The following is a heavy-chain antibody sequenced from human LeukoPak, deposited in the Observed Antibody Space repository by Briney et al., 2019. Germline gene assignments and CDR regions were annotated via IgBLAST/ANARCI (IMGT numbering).Heavy chain of an antibody. Sequence: GESLKISCKGSGYSFTSYWIGWVRQMPGKGLEWMGIIYPGDSDTRYSPSFQGQVTISADKSISTAYVQWSSLKASDTAMYYCARLGDYGGNSGPYYYYYYYMDVWGKGTTVTISS. D-gene: IGHD4-23*01. CDR2: IYPGDSDT. V-gene: IGHV5-51*01. CDR3: ARLGDYGGNSGPYYYYYYYMDV. J-gene: IGHJ6*03. CDR1: GYSFTSYW.